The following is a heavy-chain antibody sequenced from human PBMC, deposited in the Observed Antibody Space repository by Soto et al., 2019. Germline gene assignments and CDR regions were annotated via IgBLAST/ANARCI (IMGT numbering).Heavy chain of an antibody. Sequence: QVQLVQSGAEVKKPGASVKVSCKASGYTFTSYGISWVRQAPGQGLEWMGWISAYNGNTNYAQKLQGRVTMTTDTSTSTAYMVLRSLRSDDTAVYYCARDGRRQYSSSSGSDAFDIWGQGTMVTVSS. CDR1: GYTFTSYG. D-gene: IGHD6-6*01. CDR3: ARDGRRQYSSSSGSDAFDI. J-gene: IGHJ3*02. V-gene: IGHV1-18*01. CDR2: ISAYNGNT.